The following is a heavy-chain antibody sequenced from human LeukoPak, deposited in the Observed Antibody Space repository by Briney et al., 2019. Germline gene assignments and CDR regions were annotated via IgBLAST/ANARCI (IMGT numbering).Heavy chain of an antibody. V-gene: IGHV3-48*01. CDR3: AKVPRQHDNWFDP. CDR1: GFTFSSHS. Sequence: GGSLRLSCAASGFTFSSHSMNWVRQAPGKGLEWVSYISSSTIIHYADSVKGRFAISRDDAKNSLYLQMNSLRAEDTAVYYCAKVPRQHDNWFDPWGQGTLVTVSS. CDR2: ISSSTII. D-gene: IGHD6-13*01. J-gene: IGHJ5*02.